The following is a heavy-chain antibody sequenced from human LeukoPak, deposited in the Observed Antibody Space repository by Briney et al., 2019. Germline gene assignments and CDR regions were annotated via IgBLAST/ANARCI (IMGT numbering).Heavy chain of an antibody. CDR2: ISLDGNNK. D-gene: IGHD6-19*01. J-gene: IGHJ3*02. V-gene: IGHV3-30*03. Sequence: GGSLRLSCGASGFTFSSSVMHWVRRAPGKGLEWVAGISLDGNNKHYADSAKGRFTTSRDNSRNTLDLQMDSLKFEDTAFYYCAREGYGSGRAGTFNIWGQGTMVTVSS. CDR3: AREGYGSGRAGTFNI. CDR1: GFTFSSSV.